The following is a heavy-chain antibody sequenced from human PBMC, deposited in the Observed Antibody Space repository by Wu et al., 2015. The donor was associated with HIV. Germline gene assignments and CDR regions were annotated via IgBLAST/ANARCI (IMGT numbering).Heavy chain of an antibody. J-gene: IGHJ3*02. Sequence: QVQLVQSGAEVKKPGASVKVSCKASGYTFSNFYMHWVRQAPGHGLEWMGIINPNSDRTFYAQKFQGRVTLTRDTSTNTVYMELSSLRSDDTAVYYCARDMGHEGRQWLVQPGAFDIWGQGTMVTVSS. V-gene: IGHV1-46*01. CDR2: INPNSDRT. D-gene: IGHD6-19*01. CDR1: GYTFSNFY. CDR3: ARDMGHEGRQWLVQPGAFDI.